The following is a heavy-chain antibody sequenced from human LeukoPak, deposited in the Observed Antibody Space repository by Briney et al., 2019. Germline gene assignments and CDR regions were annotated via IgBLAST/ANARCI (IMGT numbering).Heavy chain of an antibody. D-gene: IGHD1-26*01. CDR1: GYSFTSYG. J-gene: IGHJ4*02. CDR3: ARRRGGYYESDY. V-gene: IGHV1-18*01. Sequence: GASVKVSCKASGYSFTSYGISWVRQAPGQGLEWMGWISVYNGNTNYAQNLQGRVTMTTDTSTSTAYMELRSLRSDDTAVYYCARRRGGYYESDYWGQGTLVTVSS. CDR2: ISVYNGNT.